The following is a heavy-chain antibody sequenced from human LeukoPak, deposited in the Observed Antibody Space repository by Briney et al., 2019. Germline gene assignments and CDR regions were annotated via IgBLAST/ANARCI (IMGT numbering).Heavy chain of an antibody. CDR3: ARRQVGPILTHFDY. Sequence: GESLKISCKGSGYSFSTYWIGWVRQMPGKGLEWMEIIYPGDSDTRYSPSFQGQVTISADKSISTAYLQWSSLKASDTAMYYCARRQVGPILTHFDYWGQGTLVTVSS. CDR1: GYSFSTYW. J-gene: IGHJ4*02. CDR2: IYPGDSDT. V-gene: IGHV5-51*01. D-gene: IGHD1-26*01.